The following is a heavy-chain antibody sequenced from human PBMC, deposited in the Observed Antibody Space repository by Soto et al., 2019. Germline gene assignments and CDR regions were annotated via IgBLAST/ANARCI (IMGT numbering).Heavy chain of an antibody. J-gene: IGHJ6*02. CDR3: ARATGRDGSGRSVYYYYGMDV. CDR2: ISYDGSNK. V-gene: IGHV3-30-3*01. D-gene: IGHD3-10*01. Sequence: GGSLRLSCAASGFTFSSYAMHWVRQAPGKGLEWVAVISYDGSNKYYADSVKGRFTISRDNSKNTLYLQMNSLRAEDTAVYYCARATGRDGSGRSVYYYYGMDVWGQGTTVTVSS. CDR1: GFTFSSYA.